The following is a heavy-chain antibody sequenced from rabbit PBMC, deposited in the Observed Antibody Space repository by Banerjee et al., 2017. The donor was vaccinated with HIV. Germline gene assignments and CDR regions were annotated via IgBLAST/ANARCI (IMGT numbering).Heavy chain of an antibody. CDR1: GFDLSSYW. CDR2: IETGNGNT. Sequence: QSLEVSGGDLVKPGASRTLTCTASGFDLSSYWMSWGRQAPGEGLEDMGFIETGNGNTYYASWAKGRFTISKPSSTTVTLQMTSLTAADTATYFCARGGYLGTFNLWGQGTLVTVS. J-gene: IGHJ4*01. D-gene: IGHD7-1*01. CDR3: ARGGYLGTFNL. V-gene: IGHV1S40*01.